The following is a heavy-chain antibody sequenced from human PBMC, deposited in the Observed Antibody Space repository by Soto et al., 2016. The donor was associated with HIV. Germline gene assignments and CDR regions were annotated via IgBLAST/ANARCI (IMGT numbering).Heavy chain of an antibody. V-gene: IGHV3-43*02. D-gene: IGHD6-13*01. Sequence: EVQLVESGGGVVQPGGSLRLSCAASGFTFDDYAMHWVRQAPGKGLEWVSLISGDGGSTYYADSVKGRFTISRDNSKNSLYLQMNSLRTEDTALYYCAKDMVLPSKGYSSSWYEGDAFDIWGQGTMVTVSS. CDR2: ISGDGGST. CDR1: GFTFDDYA. J-gene: IGHJ3*02. CDR3: AKDMVLPSKGYSSSWYEGDAFDI.